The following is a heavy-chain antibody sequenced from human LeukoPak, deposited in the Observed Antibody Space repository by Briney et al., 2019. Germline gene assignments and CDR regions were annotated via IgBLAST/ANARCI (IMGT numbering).Heavy chain of an antibody. V-gene: IGHV3-23*01. Sequence: RGSLRLSCAAPGFTFSRYAMCWVREGPGKGLEWVSHISGSGGSTYYADSVKGRFTISRDNSKNTLYLQMNSLRAEDTAVYYCAKAQQQLALYFDYWGQGTLVTVSS. D-gene: IGHD6-13*01. CDR3: AKAQQQLALYFDY. CDR2: ISGSGGST. J-gene: IGHJ4*02. CDR1: GFTFSRYA.